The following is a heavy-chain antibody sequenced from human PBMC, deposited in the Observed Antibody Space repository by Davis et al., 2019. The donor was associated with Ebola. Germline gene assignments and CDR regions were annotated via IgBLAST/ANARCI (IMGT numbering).Heavy chain of an antibody. CDR3: AKDWTDSHWYFDL. CDR1: GFTFSRYA. CDR2: ISGSGDNT. J-gene: IGHJ2*01. D-gene: IGHD3/OR15-3a*01. Sequence: PGGSLRLSCAASGFTFSRYAMNWVRQAPGKGLEWVSGISGSGDNTYHADSVKGRFTISRDNSKNTLFLQMNRLRAEDTAVYYCAKDWTDSHWYFDLWGRGTLVTVSS. V-gene: IGHV3-23*01.